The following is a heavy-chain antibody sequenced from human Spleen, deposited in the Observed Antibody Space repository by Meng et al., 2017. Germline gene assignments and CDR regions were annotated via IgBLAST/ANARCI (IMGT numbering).Heavy chain of an antibody. CDR2: INGGNGNT. D-gene: IGHD3-10*01. V-gene: IGHV1-3*01. CDR1: AYTFTSYD. CDR3: ARCYYYGAGSFDY. J-gene: IGHJ4*02. Sequence: QVVHVQSGAGVKEPAAPMKASSNASAYTFTSYDIHWVRQDPGQKLEWMGWINGGNGNTKYSQKFQGRVTITRDTSASMAYMELSSLRSEDTAVYYCARCYYYGAGSFDYWGQGTLVTVSS.